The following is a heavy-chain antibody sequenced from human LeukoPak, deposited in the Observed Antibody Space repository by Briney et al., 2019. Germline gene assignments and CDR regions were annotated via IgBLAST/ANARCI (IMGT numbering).Heavy chain of an antibody. Sequence: SQTLSLTCTVSGGSISSGGYYWSWIRQPPGKGPEWIGYIYHSGSTYYSPSLKSRVTISVDRSKNQFSLKLSSVTAADTAVYYCASGLGYCSSTSCCCPDYWGQGTLVTVSS. V-gene: IGHV4-30-2*01. J-gene: IGHJ4*02. CDR2: IYHSGST. CDR3: ASGLGYCSSTSCCCPDY. CDR1: GGSISSGGYY. D-gene: IGHD2-2*01.